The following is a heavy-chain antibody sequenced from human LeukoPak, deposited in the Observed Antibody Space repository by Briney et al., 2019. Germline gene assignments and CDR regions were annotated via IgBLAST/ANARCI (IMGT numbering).Heavy chain of an antibody. CDR2: IWYDGSNK. CDR1: GFTFSSYG. J-gene: IGHJ4*02. D-gene: IGHD6-19*01. V-gene: IGHV3-33*01. Sequence: QPGGSLRLSCAASGFTFSSYGMHSVRQAPGKGLEWVAVIWYDGSNKYYADSVKGRFTISRDNPKNTLYLQMNSLRAEDTAVYYCARDPYRIAVAGRSDYWGQGTLVTVSS. CDR3: ARDPYRIAVAGRSDY.